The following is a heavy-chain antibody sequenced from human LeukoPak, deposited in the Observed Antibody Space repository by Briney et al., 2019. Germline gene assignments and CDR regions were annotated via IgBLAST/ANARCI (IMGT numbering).Heavy chain of an antibody. CDR1: GGTFSSYA. CDR3: ARVSCSGTSCYRTVTYYYYGMDV. V-gene: IGHV1-69*13. D-gene: IGHD2-2*02. CDR2: IIPIFGTA. Sequence: SVKVSCKASGGTFSSYAISWVRQAPGQGLEWMGGIIPIFGTANYAQKFQGRVTITADESTSTAYMELSSLRSEDTAVYYCARVSCSGTSCYRTVTYYYYGMDVWGQGTTVTVSS. J-gene: IGHJ6*02.